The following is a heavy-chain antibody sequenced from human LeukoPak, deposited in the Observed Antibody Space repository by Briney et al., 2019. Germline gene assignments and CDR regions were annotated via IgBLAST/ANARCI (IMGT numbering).Heavy chain of an antibody. Sequence: GGSLRLSCAASGFTISSDEMNWARQAPGKGLEWLIHITSSGSPIYYTDSVKGRFSISRDTAKNSLYLQMNSLRAEDTVVYYCARGGSSRPLAHWGQGTLVTVSS. CDR1: GFTISSDE. J-gene: IGHJ4*02. V-gene: IGHV3-48*03. CDR3: ARGGSSRPLAH. D-gene: IGHD1-1*01. CDR2: ITSSGSPI.